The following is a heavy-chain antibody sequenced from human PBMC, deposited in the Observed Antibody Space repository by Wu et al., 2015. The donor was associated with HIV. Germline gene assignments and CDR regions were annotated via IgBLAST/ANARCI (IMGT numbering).Heavy chain of an antibody. D-gene: IGHD3-10*01. CDR2: INPSGGST. J-gene: IGHJ3*02. Sequence: QVQLVQSGAEVKKPGASVKVSCETSGYNFINYYMHWVRQAPGQGLEWMGLINPSGGSTSYAQKFQGRVTMTRDTSTSTVYMELSSLRSEDTAVYYCARETVRGVSVDAFDIWGQGTMVTVSS. CDR3: ARETVRGVSVDAFDI. CDR1: GYNFINYY. V-gene: IGHV1-46*01.